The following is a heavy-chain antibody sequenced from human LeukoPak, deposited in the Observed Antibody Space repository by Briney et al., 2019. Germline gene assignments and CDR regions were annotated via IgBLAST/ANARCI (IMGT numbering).Heavy chain of an antibody. J-gene: IGHJ4*02. V-gene: IGHV3-21*01. D-gene: IGHD6-13*01. CDR3: ARGGLRQQLVRGDHFDD. CDR1: GFTFSSYS. CDR2: ISSSSSYI. Sequence: GGSLRLSCAASGFTFSSYSMNWVRQAPGKGLEWVSSISSSSSYIYYADSVKGRFSISRDNSKNTLYLQMNSLRDEDTAVYYCARGGLRQQLVRGDHFDDWGQGTLATVSS.